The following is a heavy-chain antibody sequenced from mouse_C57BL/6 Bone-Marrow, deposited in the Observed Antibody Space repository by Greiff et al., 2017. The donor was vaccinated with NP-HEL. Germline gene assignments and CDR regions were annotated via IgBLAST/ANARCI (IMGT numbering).Heavy chain of an antibody. CDR2: ISSGGDYI. V-gene: IGHV5-9-1*02. CDR1: GFTFSSYA. CDR3: TRERGYYGNYFYYFDY. J-gene: IGHJ2*01. D-gene: IGHD2-1*01. Sequence: EVQGVESGEGLVKPGGSLKLSCAASGFTFSSYAMSWVRQTPEKRLEWVAYISSGGDYIYYADTVKGRFTISRDNARNTLYLQMSSLKSEDTAMYYCTRERGYYGNYFYYFDYWGQGTTLTVSS.